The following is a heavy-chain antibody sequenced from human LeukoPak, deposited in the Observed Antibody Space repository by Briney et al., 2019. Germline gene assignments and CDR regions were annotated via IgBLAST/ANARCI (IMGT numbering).Heavy chain of an antibody. Sequence: GASVKVSCKASGYTFTSYYMHWVRQAPGQGLEWMGIINPSGGSTSYAQKFQGRVTMTRDTSTSTVYMELSSLRSEDTAVYYCARVGYYYDSSGYYFFGYWGQGTLVTVSS. D-gene: IGHD3-22*01. CDR3: ARVGYYYDSSGYYFFGY. V-gene: IGHV1-46*01. CDR1: GYTFTSYY. CDR2: INPSGGST. J-gene: IGHJ4*02.